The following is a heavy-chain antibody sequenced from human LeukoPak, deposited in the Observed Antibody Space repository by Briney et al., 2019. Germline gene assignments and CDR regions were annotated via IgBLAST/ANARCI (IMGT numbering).Heavy chain of an antibody. V-gene: IGHV3-66*01. J-gene: IGHJ4*02. D-gene: IGHD4-17*01. Sequence: PGGSLRLSCAASGFTVSSNYMSWVRQAPGKGLEWVSVIYSGGSTNYADSVKGRFTISTDNSKNTLYLQMNSLRAEDTAVYYCARAAGVTTSFYFDYWGQGTLVTVSS. CDR2: IYSGGST. CDR3: ARAAGVTTSFYFDY. CDR1: GFTVSSNY.